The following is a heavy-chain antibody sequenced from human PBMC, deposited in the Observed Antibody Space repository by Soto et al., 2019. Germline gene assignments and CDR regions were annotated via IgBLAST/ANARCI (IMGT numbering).Heavy chain of an antibody. J-gene: IGHJ4*02. CDR1: GFTFSSHA. V-gene: IGHV3-23*01. CDR3: AKRGIASGDPIDY. CDR2: INNSGGST. Sequence: EVQLFESGGGLVQPGGSLRLSCAASGFTFSSHAMSWVRQTPGKGLEWVSAINNSGGSTYYADSVKGRFTISRDNSRTTLYLQMNSLSAQDTAVYYCAKRGIASGDPIDYWGQGTLVTVSS. D-gene: IGHD6-13*01.